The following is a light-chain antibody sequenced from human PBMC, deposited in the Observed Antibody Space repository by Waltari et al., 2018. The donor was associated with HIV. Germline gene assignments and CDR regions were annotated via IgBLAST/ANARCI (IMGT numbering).Light chain of an antibody. V-gene: IGLV3-25*03. CDR3: QSGGSSGSWV. J-gene: IGLJ3*02. CDR1: ALATHY. Sequence: SNELTQPPSVSLSPGPTARITCSGDALATHYTYWFQQKPGQAPGLVIYKDTERPSGIPERFSGSRSGTTVKLTISGVQAEDEADYYCQSGGSSGSWVFGGGTKLTVL. CDR2: KDT.